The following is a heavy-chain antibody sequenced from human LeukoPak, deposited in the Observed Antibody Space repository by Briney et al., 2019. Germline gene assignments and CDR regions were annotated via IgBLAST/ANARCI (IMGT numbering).Heavy chain of an antibody. CDR2: IYYSVST. CDR3: ARGTGIAAAGLDY. D-gene: IGHD6-13*01. Sequence: SETLSLTCTVSGGSISSHYCSWIRQPPGKGLEWIGYIYYSVSTNYNPSLKSRVTISVDTSKNQFSLKLSSVTAADTAVYYCARGTGIAAAGLDYWGQGTLVTVPS. J-gene: IGHJ4*02. CDR1: GGSISSHY. V-gene: IGHV4-59*11.